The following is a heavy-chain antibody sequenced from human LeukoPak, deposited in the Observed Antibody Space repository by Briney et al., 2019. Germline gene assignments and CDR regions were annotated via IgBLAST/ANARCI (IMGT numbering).Heavy chain of an antibody. V-gene: IGHV3-23*01. Sequence: PGGSLRLSCAASGFTFSSYGMSWVRQAPGKGLEWVSAISGSGGSTYYADSVKGRFTISRDNSKNTLYLQMNSLRAEDTAVYYCAKVVGYCSGGSCGEDYRYWGQGTLVTVSS. J-gene: IGHJ4*02. CDR1: GFTFSSYG. D-gene: IGHD2-15*01. CDR2: ISGSGGST. CDR3: AKVVGYCSGGSCGEDYRY.